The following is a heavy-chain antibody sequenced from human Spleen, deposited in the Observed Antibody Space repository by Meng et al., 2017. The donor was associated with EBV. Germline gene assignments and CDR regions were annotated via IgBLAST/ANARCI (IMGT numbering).Heavy chain of an antibody. CDR1: RYTFSSYI. Sequence: VQLVHSGTEFKKPGSYMEVSFEASRYTFSSYILKWGRQAPGQVLEWMEWFNTNTGNPTYAQAFTGRFFFSLDTSVSTAYLKVTSLKAGDTAVYYCARGGESTSYYNYWGQGTLVTVSS. CDR3: ARGGESTSYYNY. CDR2: FNTNTGNP. J-gene: IGHJ4*02. V-gene: IGHV7-4-1*02. D-gene: IGHD2-2*01.